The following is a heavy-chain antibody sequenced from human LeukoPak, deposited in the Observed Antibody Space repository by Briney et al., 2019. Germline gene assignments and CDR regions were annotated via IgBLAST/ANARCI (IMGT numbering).Heavy chain of an antibody. V-gene: IGHV3-30*04. Sequence: GGSLRLSCGASGFIFSSYAMHWVRQAPGKGLEWVAVISYDGSNKYYADSMKGRFTISRDNSKNTLYLQMNSLRTEDTAVYYCARRSRWLQFSSDYWGQGTLVTVSS. D-gene: IGHD5-24*01. CDR1: GFIFSSYA. CDR2: ISYDGSNK. CDR3: ARRSRWLQFSSDY. J-gene: IGHJ4*02.